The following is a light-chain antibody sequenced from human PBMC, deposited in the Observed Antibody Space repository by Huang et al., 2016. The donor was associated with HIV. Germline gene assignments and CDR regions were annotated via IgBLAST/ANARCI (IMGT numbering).Light chain of an antibody. J-gene: IGKJ3*01. Sequence: EIVLTQSPATLSLSPGERATLSCRASQRVGTYLAWFQQRPGQAPRLLIYDASTRATGIPARFRGRGSGTDFTLTITSLEPEDFAVYFCQQRSGWPPIFTFGPGTKVDIK. CDR3: QQRSGWPPIFT. V-gene: IGKV3-11*01. CDR2: DAS. CDR1: QRVGTY.